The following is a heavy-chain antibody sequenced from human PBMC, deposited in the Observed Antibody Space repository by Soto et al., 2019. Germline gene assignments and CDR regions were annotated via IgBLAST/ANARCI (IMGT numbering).Heavy chain of an antibody. J-gene: IGHJ4*02. CDR2: MNPNSGNT. D-gene: IGHD5-18*01. CDR3: AREGDSYDNFDY. CDR1: GYTFTRYD. V-gene: IGHV1-8*01. Sequence: QVQLVQSGAEVKKPAASVQVSCKASGYTFTRYDINWVRQATGQGLEWMGWMNPNSGNTGYAQKFQGRVTMTRNTSISTAYMELSSLRSEDTAVYYCAREGDSYDNFDYWGQGTLVTVSS.